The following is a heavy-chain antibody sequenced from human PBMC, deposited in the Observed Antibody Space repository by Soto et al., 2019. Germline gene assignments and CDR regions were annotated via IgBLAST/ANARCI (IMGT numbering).Heavy chain of an antibody. V-gene: IGHV3-74*01. J-gene: IGHJ6*02. CDR2: IENDGSRT. Sequence: PGGSLRLSCAASGFTFSHHRMHWVRQVPGKGLLWVSCIENDGSRTRYADFVKGRFTISRDNAKNTVYLQMNSLRAEDTAVYYCAKDRTPGRAGMDVWGQGPTVTVSS. CDR1: GFTFSHHR. CDR3: AKDRTPGRAGMDV.